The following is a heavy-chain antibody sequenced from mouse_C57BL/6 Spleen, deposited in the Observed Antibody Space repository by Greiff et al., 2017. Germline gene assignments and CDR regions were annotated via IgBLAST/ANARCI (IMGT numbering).Heavy chain of an antibody. CDR2: IHPNSGST. D-gene: IGHD1-3*01. V-gene: IGHV1-64*01. J-gene: IGHJ4*01. CDR3: AREGLRYYAMDY. Sequence: VQLQESGPELVKPGASVKISCKASGYSFTSYYIHWVKQRPGQGLEWIGMIHPNSGSTNYKEKFKSKATLTVDKSSSTAYMQRSSLTSEDSAVYYCAREGLRYYAMDYWGQGTSVTVSS. CDR1: GYSFTSYY.